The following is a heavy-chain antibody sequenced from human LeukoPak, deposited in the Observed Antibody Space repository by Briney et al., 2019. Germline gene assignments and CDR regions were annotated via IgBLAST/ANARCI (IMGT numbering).Heavy chain of an antibody. V-gene: IGHV4-34*01. Sequence: PSETLSLTCAVYGGSFSGYYWSWIRQPPGKGLEWIGEINHSGSTNYNPSLKSRVTISVDTSKNQFSLKLSSVTAADTAVYYCAREGSPYYYGMDVWGQGTTVTVPS. CDR1: GGSFSGYY. D-gene: IGHD1-26*01. CDR2: INHSGST. J-gene: IGHJ6*02. CDR3: AREGSPYYYGMDV.